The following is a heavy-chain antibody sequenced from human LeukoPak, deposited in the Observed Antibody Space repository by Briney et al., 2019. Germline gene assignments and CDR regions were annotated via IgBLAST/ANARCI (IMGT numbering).Heavy chain of an antibody. CDR1: GFTFSSYA. Sequence: GGSLRLSCAASGFTFSSYAISWVRQAPGQGLEWVSTMSGSGMTPKYADSGKGRFTISRDDSNNTLYLQMNSLRAEDTAVYYCAKDSTPYSGNTFYFDYWGQGTLVTVSS. V-gene: IGHV3-23*01. J-gene: IGHJ4*02. CDR3: AKDSTPYSGNTFYFDY. D-gene: IGHD1-7*01. CDR2: MSGSGMTP.